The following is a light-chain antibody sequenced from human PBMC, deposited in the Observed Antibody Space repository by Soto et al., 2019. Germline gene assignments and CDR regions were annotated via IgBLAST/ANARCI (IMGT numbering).Light chain of an antibody. CDR1: QSVSSH. CDR3: HQYGDPQT. J-gene: IGKJ1*01. Sequence: EIVLTQSPATLSLSPGERATLSCRTSQSVSSHVAWYQQKPGHAPRLLIHGASNRANGIPDRFSGIGSWTDFTLTISRMDPEDFAVDDCHQYGDPQTFGQGTKVDIK. CDR2: GAS. V-gene: IGKV3-20*01.